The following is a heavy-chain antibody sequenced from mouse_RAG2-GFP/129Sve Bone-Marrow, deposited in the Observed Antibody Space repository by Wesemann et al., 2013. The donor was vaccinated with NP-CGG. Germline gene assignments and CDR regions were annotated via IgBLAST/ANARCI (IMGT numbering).Heavy chain of an antibody. Sequence: QVQLQQPGAELVMPGASVKMSCKASGYTFTDYWMHWVKQRPGQGLEWIGAIDTSDSYTSYNQKFKGKATLTVDESSSTAYMQLSSLTSEDSAVYYCARDYGNHYAMDYWGQGTSVTVSS. CDR3: ARDYGNHYAMDY. J-gene: IGHJ4*01. CDR1: GYTFTDYW. V-gene: IGHV1-69*01. D-gene: IGHD2-1*01. CDR2: IDTSDSYT.